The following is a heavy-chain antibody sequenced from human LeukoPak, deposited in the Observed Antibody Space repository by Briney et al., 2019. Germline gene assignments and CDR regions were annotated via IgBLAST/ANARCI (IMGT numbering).Heavy chain of an antibody. CDR3: ARRTTGTGPFDY. J-gene: IGHJ4*02. V-gene: IGHV4-31*03. CDR1: GGSISSGGYY. Sequence: SETLSLTCTVSGGSISSGGYYWSWIRQHPGKGLEWIGYIYYSGSTYYNPSLKSRVTISVDTSKNQFSLKLSSVTAADTAVYYCARRTTGTGPFDYWGQGTLVTVSS. CDR2: IYYSGST. D-gene: IGHD1-1*01.